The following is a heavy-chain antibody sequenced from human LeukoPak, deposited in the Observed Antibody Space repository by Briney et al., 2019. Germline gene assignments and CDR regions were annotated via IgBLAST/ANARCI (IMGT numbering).Heavy chain of an antibody. V-gene: IGHV3-23*01. CDR3: VKDSVRGYSGYGNDGFEI. CDR1: GFTFSTYA. D-gene: IGHD5-12*01. Sequence: GGSLRLSCAASGFTFSTYAISWVRQAPGKGLGWVSAISSGGTDTYYADSVKGRFTISRDNSKNTVYLQMNSLRAEDTAVYYCVKDSVRGYSGYGNDGFEIWGQGTMVTVSS. CDR2: ISSGGTDT. J-gene: IGHJ3*02.